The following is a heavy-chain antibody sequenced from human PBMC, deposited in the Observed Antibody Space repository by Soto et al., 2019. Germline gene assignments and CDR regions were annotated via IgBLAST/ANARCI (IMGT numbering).Heavy chain of an antibody. CDR2: IYYTGST. V-gene: IGHV4-30-4*08. CDR3: ARGSGYSDSSGYSY. J-gene: IGHJ4*02. Sequence: KPSETLALTCTVSGFSISSGDHYWNWIRQPPGKGLEWIGYIYYTGSTYYNPSLESRVSISVDTSKNQFSLKLSSVTAADTAVYYCARGSGYSDSSGYSYRGQGTFVT. CDR1: GFSISSGDHY. D-gene: IGHD3-22*01.